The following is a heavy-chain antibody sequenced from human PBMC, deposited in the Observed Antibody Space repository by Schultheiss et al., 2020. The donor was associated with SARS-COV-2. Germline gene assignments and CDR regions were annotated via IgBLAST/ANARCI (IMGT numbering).Heavy chain of an antibody. V-gene: IGHV3-23*01. J-gene: IGHJ4*02. Sequence: GGSLRLSCAASGFTFGNYAMSWVRQAPGKGLEWVASISASGGSTNYADSVKGRFTISRDNAKNSLYLQMNSLRAEDTAVYYCARAPQGGNFDYWGQGTLVTVSS. D-gene: IGHD1-26*01. CDR3: ARAPQGGNFDY. CDR1: GFTFGNYA. CDR2: ISASGGST.